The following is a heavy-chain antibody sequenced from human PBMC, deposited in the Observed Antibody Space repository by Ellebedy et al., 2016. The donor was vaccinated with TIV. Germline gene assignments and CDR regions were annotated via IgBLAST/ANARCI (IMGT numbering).Heavy chain of an antibody. J-gene: IGHJ3*02. D-gene: IGHD6-19*01. Sequence: MPSETLSLTCTVSYGSISSYYWSWIRQPPGKGLEWLGYIVSSGSTTYNPSLKSRLTMSIDTSKNQFSLQLSSVTAADTAVYYCARDRAVGTMDAFDIWGQGTMVTVSS. V-gene: IGHV4-59*12. CDR3: ARDRAVGTMDAFDI. CDR2: IVSSGST. CDR1: YGSISSYY.